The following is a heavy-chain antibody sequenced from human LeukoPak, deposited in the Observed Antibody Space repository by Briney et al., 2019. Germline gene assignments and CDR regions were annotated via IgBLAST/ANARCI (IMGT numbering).Heavy chain of an antibody. Sequence: PSETLSLTCTVSGGSINSYYWSWIRQPPGKGLEWIGYIYYSGTPNYNPSLKSRVTISVDTSKHQFSLKLSSVTAADTAVYYCARRVGNYFDYWGQGTLVTVSS. CDR1: GGSINSYY. CDR2: IYYSGTP. CDR3: ARRVGNYFDY. D-gene: IGHD3-10*01. V-gene: IGHV4-59*08. J-gene: IGHJ4*02.